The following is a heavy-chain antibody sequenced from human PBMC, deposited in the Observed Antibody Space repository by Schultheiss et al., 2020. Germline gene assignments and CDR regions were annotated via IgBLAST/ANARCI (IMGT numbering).Heavy chain of an antibody. CDR3: ARGWGSYYYYYYGMDV. CDR1: GFSLSNARMG. V-gene: IGHV4-61*01. J-gene: IGHJ6*02. CDR2: IYYSGST. Sequence: SGPTLVKPTETLTLTCTVSGFSLSNARMGVSWIRQPPGKGLEWIGYIYYSGSTNYNPSLKSRVTISVDTSKNQFSLKLSSVTAADTAVYYCARGWGSYYYYYYGMDVWCQGTTVTVSS. D-gene: IGHD1-26*01.